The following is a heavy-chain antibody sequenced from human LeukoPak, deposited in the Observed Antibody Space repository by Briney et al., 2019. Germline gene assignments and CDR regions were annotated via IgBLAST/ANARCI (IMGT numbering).Heavy chain of an antibody. V-gene: IGHV4-34*01. CDR2: INHSGST. J-gene: IGHJ3*02. CDR3: ARRGYDASSAFNI. CDR1: GGSFSGYY. D-gene: IGHD3-22*01. Sequence: SETLSLTCAVYGGSFSGYYWSWIRQPPGKGLEWIGEINHSGSTNYNPSLKGRVTISLDRSKNQFSLRLTSVTAADTAVYYCARRGYDASSAFNIWGQGTLVTVSS.